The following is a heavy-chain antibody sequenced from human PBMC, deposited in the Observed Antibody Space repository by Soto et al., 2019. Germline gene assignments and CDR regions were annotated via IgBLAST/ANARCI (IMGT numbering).Heavy chain of an antibody. J-gene: IGHJ6*03. Sequence: GSLRLSCAASGFTFSSYSMNWVRQAPGKGLEWVSSISSSSSYIYYADSVKGRFTISRDNAKNSLYLQMNSLRAEDTAVYYCARDVWEAVAGTRYYYYMDVWGKGTTVTVS. D-gene: IGHD6-19*01. V-gene: IGHV3-21*01. CDR2: ISSSSSYI. CDR1: GFTFSSYS. CDR3: ARDVWEAVAGTRYYYYMDV.